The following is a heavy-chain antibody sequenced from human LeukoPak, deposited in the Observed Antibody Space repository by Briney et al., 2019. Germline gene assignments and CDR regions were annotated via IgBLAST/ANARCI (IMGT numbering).Heavy chain of an antibody. CDR2: TRNRAKSYTT. V-gene: IGHV3-72*01. CDR3: VRSGSYYFDC. CDR1: GFTFSSYS. J-gene: IGHJ4*02. D-gene: IGHD3-10*01. Sequence: GGSLRLSCAACGFTFSSYSMNWVRQAPGKGLEWVGRTRNRAKSYTTEYAASVKGRFTISRDDSKNSLYLQMNSLKTEDTAVYYCVRSGSYYFDCWGQGTLVTVSS.